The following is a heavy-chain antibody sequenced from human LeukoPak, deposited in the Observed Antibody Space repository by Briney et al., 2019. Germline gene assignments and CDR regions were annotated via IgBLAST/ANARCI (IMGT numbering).Heavy chain of an antibody. CDR3: AKGAQYDFWSGYTLEYFDV. CDR2: ISASGGST. Sequence: GGSLRLSCAASGFIFTNYAMSWVRRAPGKGLEWVSFISASGGSTHYADSVKGRFTISRDNSNNTLYLQINSLRAEDTAAYYCAKGAQYDFWSGYTLEYFDVWGKGTLVTVSS. J-gene: IGHJ4*02. CDR1: GFIFTNYA. D-gene: IGHD3-3*01. V-gene: IGHV3-23*01.